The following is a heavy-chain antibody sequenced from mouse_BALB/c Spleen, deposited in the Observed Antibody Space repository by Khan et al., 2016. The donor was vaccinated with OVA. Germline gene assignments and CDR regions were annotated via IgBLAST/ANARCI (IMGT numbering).Heavy chain of an antibody. V-gene: IGHV5-6*01. CDR1: GFTFSTYG. CDR2: ISTGGSYT. CDR3: ARLANYYDSEGFAY. Sequence: EVELVESGGDLVKPGGSLKLSCAASGFTFSTYGMSWVRQTPDKRLEWVATISTGGSYTSYPDSVTGRFTISRDNAKNTRYLQMSSRKSEDKDMFYCARLANYYDSEGFAYWGQGTLVTVSA. J-gene: IGHJ3*01. D-gene: IGHD1-1*01.